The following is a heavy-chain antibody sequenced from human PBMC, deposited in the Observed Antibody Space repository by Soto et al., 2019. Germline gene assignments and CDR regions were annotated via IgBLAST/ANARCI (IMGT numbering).Heavy chain of an antibody. D-gene: IGHD6-25*01. CDR1: GFTFSTYW. J-gene: IGHJ4*02. CDR3: AGPGIAAAVY. V-gene: IGHV3-74*01. CDR2: INTDGSVT. Sequence: EVQLVESGGGLVQPGGSLRLSCAASGFTFSTYWMHWVRQAPGKGLVWVSLINTDGSVTTYADSVKGRFTISRDNAKNTLYLQMNSLRAEDTAVYYCAGPGIAAAVYWGQGTLVTVSS.